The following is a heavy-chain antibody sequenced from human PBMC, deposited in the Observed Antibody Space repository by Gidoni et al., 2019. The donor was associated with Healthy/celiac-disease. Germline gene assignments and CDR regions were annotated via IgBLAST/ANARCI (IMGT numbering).Heavy chain of an antibody. D-gene: IGHD5-18*01. CDR3: ARRQLLLLGFYYYYGMDV. CDR1: GYTFTSYD. V-gene: IGHV1-8*01. Sequence: QAQLVQSGAEVKKPGASVKVSCKSTGYTFTSYDINGVRQATGQGLEWMGWMNPNSGNTGYAQKYQGRVTMTRNTSISTAYMELSSLRSEDTAVYYCARRQLLLLGFYYYYGMDVWGQGTTVTVSS. CDR2: MNPNSGNT. J-gene: IGHJ6*02.